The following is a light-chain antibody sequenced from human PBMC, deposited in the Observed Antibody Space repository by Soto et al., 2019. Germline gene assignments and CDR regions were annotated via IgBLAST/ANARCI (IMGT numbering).Light chain of an antibody. V-gene: IGLV1-40*01. J-gene: IGLJ2*01. CDR1: SSNIGAGYD. Sequence: QAVVTQPPSVSGAPGQRVTLACTGNSSNIGAGYDVHWYRLLPGGAPTLLISGYYHRPSGVPDRVSGSKSGTSASLAISDRQAEDEADYYCQYYDSGLIGLIFGTGTKLTVL. CDR2: GYY. CDR3: QYYDSGLIGLI.